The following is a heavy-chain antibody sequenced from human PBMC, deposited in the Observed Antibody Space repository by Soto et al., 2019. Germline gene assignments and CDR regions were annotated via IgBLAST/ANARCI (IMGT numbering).Heavy chain of an antibody. Sequence: PGGSLRLSCAASGFTFSSYDMHLVRQATGKGLEWVSAIGTAGDTYYPGSVKGRFTISRENAKKSLYLQMKSLRAGETAVYYCARGTVTTGFDYWGQGNLVTVS. CDR2: IGTAGDT. J-gene: IGHJ4*02. D-gene: IGHD4-4*01. CDR1: GFTFSSYD. V-gene: IGHV3-13*01. CDR3: ARGTVTTGFDY.